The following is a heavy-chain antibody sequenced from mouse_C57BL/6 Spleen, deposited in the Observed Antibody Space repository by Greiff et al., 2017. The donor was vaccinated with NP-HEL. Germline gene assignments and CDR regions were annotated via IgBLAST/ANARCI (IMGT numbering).Heavy chain of an antibody. CDR1: GFTFSDYY. J-gene: IGHJ1*03. Sequence: EVKLVESEGGLVQPGSSMKLSCTASGFTFSDYYMAWVRQVPEKGLEWVANINYDGSSTYYLDSLKSRFIISRDNAKNILYLQMSSLKSEDTATYYCARAGKLTYYGSSYGYFDVWGTGTTVTVSS. V-gene: IGHV5-16*01. D-gene: IGHD1-1*01. CDR3: ARAGKLTYYGSSYGYFDV. CDR2: INYDGSST.